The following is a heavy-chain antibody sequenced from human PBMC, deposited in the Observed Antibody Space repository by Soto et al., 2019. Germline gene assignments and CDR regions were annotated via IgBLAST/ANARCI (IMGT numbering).Heavy chain of an antibody. CDR2: IDPSDSQT. CDR3: ARSGQYDSSGYYPFVHFDY. D-gene: IGHD3-22*01. V-gene: IGHV5-10-1*01. J-gene: IGHJ4*02. Sequence: GESLKISCQGSGYSFAGYWITWVRQKPGKGLEWMGRIDPSDSQTYYSPSFRGHVTISATKSITTVFLLWSSLRASDTAMYYCARSGQYDSSGYYPFVHFDYWGQGTLVTVSS. CDR1: GYSFAGYW.